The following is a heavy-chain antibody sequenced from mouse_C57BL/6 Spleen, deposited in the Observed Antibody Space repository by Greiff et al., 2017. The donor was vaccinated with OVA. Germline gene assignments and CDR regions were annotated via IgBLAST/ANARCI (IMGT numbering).Heavy chain of an antibody. CDR2: IRNKANGYTT. J-gene: IGHJ4*01. Sequence: EVMLVESGGGLVQPGGSLSLSCAASGFTFTDYYMSWVRQPPGKALEWLGFIRNKANGYTTEYSASVKGRFTISRDNSQSILYLQMNALRAEDSATYYCARLEGGAMDYWGQGTSVTVSS. CDR3: ARLEGGAMDY. V-gene: IGHV7-3*01. CDR1: GFTFTDYY.